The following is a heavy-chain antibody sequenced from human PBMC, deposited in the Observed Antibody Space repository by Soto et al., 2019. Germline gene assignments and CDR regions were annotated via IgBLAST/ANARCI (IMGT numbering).Heavy chain of an antibody. Sequence: ASVKVSCKASGITSTTYAIHWVRQAPGQGLEWMGWINTYNGNTRYSQRFLGRVSLTTDTSTSTASMELSSLTSEDTAVYYCARDLLPPTTVVIDAFDIWGQGTMVTVSS. J-gene: IGHJ3*02. CDR1: GITSTTYA. CDR3: ARDLLPPTTVVIDAFDI. D-gene: IGHD4-17*01. V-gene: IGHV1-3*04. CDR2: INTYNGNT.